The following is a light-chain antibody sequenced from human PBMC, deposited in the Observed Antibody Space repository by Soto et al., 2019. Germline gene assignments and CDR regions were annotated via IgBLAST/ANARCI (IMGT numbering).Light chain of an antibody. CDR1: SSDVGGYNY. V-gene: IGLV2-8*01. Sequence: QSALTQPPSASGSPGQSATISCTGTSSDVGGYNYVSWYQQHPGKAPKLMIYEVSKRPSGVPDRFSGSKSGNTASLTVSGLQAEDEADYYCSSYAGSNKNVFGTGTKLTVL. CDR2: EVS. CDR3: SSYAGSNKNV. J-gene: IGLJ1*01.